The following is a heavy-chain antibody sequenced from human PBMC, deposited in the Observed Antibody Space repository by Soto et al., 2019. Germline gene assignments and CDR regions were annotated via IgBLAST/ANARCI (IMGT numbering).Heavy chain of an antibody. J-gene: IGHJ4*02. V-gene: IGHV3-23*01. D-gene: IGHD2-15*01. CDR3: ARSRFGAYYCSGGSCSYFDY. Sequence: GGSLRLSCAASGFAFSDYAMTWVRQAPGKGLEWVSAISGSGGSTYYADSVKGRFTISRDNSKNTLYLQMNSLRAEDTAVYYCARSRFGAYYCSGGSCSYFDYWGQGTLVTVSS. CDR1: GFAFSDYA. CDR2: ISGSGGST.